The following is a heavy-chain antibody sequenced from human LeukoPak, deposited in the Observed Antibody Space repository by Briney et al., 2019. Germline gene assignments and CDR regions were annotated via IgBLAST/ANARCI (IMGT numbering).Heavy chain of an antibody. CDR1: GFTVSSNY. CDR3: ARDPPSPLAYGDYGDY. V-gene: IGHV3-66*01. Sequence: GGSLRLSCAASGFTVSSNYMSWVRQAPGKGLEWVSVIYSGGSTYYADSVKGRFTISRDNSKNTLYLQMNSLRAEDTAVYYCARDPPSPLAYGDYGDYWGQGTLVTVSS. J-gene: IGHJ4*02. CDR2: IYSGGST. D-gene: IGHD4-17*01.